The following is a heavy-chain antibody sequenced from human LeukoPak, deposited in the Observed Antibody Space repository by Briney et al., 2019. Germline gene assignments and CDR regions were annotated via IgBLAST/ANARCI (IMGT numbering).Heavy chain of an antibody. D-gene: IGHD5-18*01. CDR2: INPNSGGT. CDR3: ARDPGYSYGPFDY. CDR1: GYTFTGYY. Sequence: VASVKVSCKASGYTFTGYYMYWVRQAPGQGLEWMGWINPNSGGTNYAQKFQGRVTMTRDTSISTAYMELSRQRSDDTAVYYCARDPGYSYGPFDYWGQGTLVTVSS. J-gene: IGHJ4*02. V-gene: IGHV1-2*02.